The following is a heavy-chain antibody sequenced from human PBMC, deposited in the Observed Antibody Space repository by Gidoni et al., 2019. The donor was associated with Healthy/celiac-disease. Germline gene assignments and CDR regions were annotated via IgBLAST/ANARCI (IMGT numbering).Heavy chain of an antibody. Sequence: QVQLQQWGAGLLKPSETLSLTCAVYGGSFSGYYWSWIRQPPGKGLEWIGEINNSGSTNYNPALKSRVTISVETSKNQFSLKLSSVTAADTAVYYCARRIVGADRSCFDYWGQGTLVTVSS. CDR3: ARRIVGADRSCFDY. D-gene: IGHD1-26*01. CDR1: GGSFSGYY. V-gene: IGHV4-34*01. J-gene: IGHJ4*02. CDR2: INNSGST.